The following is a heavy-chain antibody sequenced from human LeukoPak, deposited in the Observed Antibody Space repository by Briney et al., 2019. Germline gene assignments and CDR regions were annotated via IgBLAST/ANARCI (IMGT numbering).Heavy chain of an antibody. CDR2: ISGSGGST. V-gene: IGHV3-23*01. CDR1: GFPFSSYT. D-gene: IGHD3-10*01. J-gene: IGHJ4*02. Sequence: GGSLRLSCAASGFPFSSYTMSWVRQAPGQGLEWVSAISGSGGSTYYADSVKGRFTISRDKSKNTVYLQMNSLRAEDTAVYYCAKDRLAWSSGFDYWGQGTLVTVSS. CDR3: AKDRLAWSSGFDY.